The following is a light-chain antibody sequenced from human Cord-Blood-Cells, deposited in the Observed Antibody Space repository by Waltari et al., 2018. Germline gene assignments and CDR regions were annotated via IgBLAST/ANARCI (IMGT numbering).Light chain of an antibody. CDR3: QHYNSYSWT. V-gene: IGKV1-5*01. CDR1: QSISSW. CDR2: DAS. J-gene: IGKJ1*01. Sequence: DLQMIQSPSTLSASVGDRVTTTCRASQSISSWLAWYQQKPGKAPKLLIYDASSLESGVPSRFSGSGSGTEFTLTISSLQPDDFATYYCQHYNSYSWTFGQGTKVEIK.